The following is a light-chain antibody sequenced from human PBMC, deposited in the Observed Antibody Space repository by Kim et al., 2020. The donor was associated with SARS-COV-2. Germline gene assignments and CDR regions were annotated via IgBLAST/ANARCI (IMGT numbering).Light chain of an antibody. CDR1: QSVSNNY. V-gene: IGKV3-20*01. J-gene: IGKJ1*01. CDR2: GAI. Sequence: EIVLTQSPGTLSLSPGERATLSCRASQSVSNNYFAWYQQKPGQAPRLLIYGAISRATGIPDRFSGSGSGTDFTLTISRLEPEDVAVYYCQQYGTSPWTFGHGTKVEIK. CDR3: QQYGTSPWT.